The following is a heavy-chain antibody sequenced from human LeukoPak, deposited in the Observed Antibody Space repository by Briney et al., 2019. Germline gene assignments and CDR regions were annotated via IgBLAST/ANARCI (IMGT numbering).Heavy chain of an antibody. CDR2: IKQDGSEK. V-gene: IGHV3-7*01. CDR3: AELGITMIGGV. CDR1: EFTFRNYW. Sequence: GGSLRLSCAASEFTFRNYWMSWVRQAPGKGLEWVATIKQDGSEKYYVDSVKGRFTISRDNAKNSLYLQMNSLRAEDTAVYYCAELGITMIGGVWGKGTTVTISS. D-gene: IGHD3-10*02. J-gene: IGHJ6*04.